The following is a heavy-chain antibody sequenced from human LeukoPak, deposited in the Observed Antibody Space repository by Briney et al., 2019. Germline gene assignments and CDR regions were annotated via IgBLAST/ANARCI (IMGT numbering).Heavy chain of an antibody. D-gene: IGHD6-6*01. Sequence: QSGGSLRLSCAASGFTFSSYSMNWVRQAPGKGLEWVSYISSSRSTIYYACSVKGRFTISRDNAKNSLYLQMNSLRDEDTAVYYCARVSIASRIWVYWGQGTLVSVSS. V-gene: IGHV3-48*02. CDR2: ISSSRSTI. CDR1: GFTFSSYS. CDR3: ARVSIASRIWVY. J-gene: IGHJ4*02.